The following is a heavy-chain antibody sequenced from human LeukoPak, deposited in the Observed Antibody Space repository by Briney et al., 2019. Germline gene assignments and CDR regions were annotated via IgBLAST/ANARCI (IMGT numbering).Heavy chain of an antibody. Sequence: GGSLRLSCAASGFTVSSYYMSWVRQAPGKGLEWVSGISGSGDTTYYADSVKGRFTISRDDAKNSLYLQMNSLRAEDTAVYYCAPSGGPGWSFDNWGQGTLVTVSS. D-gene: IGHD3-16*01. CDR2: ISGSGDTT. V-gene: IGHV3-11*04. CDR3: APSGGPGWSFDN. J-gene: IGHJ4*02. CDR1: GFTVSSYY.